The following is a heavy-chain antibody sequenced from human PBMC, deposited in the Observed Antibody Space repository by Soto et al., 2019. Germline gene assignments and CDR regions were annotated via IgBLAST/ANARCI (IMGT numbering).Heavy chain of an antibody. Sequence: EVQLLESGGGLVQPGGSLSLSCAASGFTFSSYAMSWVRQAPGKGLEWVSAISGSGGSTYYADSVKGRFTISRDNSKNSLYLQMTSLRAEDTAVYYCAKQGGSELLDYWGQGTLVTVSS. CDR2: ISGSGGST. CDR1: GFTFSSYA. CDR3: AKQGGSELLDY. V-gene: IGHV3-23*01. J-gene: IGHJ4*02. D-gene: IGHD1-26*01.